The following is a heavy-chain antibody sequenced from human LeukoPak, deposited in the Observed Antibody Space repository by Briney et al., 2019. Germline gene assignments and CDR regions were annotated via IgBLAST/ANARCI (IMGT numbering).Heavy chain of an antibody. CDR2: VTSDNRDT. CDR3: ARGSHEYWNDY. CDR1: GYNFFPYD. D-gene: IGHD1-1*01. V-gene: IGHV1-18*01. Sequence: ASVKVSGRPSGYNFFPYDMTWVRQAPGHRREWIGWVTSDNRDTKYAPKFQGRVTMTTDMSSTTAYMELRSLRSDDTAVYYCARGSHEYWNDYWGQGTLVTVSS. J-gene: IGHJ4*02.